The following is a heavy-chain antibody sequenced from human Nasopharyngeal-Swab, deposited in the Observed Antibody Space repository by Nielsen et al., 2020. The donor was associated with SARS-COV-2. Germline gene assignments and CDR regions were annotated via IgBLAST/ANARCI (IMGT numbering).Heavy chain of an antibody. CDR2: ISYDGSKK. Sequence: GESLKISCVASGFTFSSYGMHWVRQAPGKGLEWVTVISYDGSKKYYVDSVKGRFTISRDNSKNTLYLQMNSLRVEDTAVYYCAKDTAVAGEYYYYYYMDVWGKGTTVTVSS. J-gene: IGHJ6*03. D-gene: IGHD6-19*01. V-gene: IGHV3-30*18. CDR1: GFTFSSYG. CDR3: AKDTAVAGEYYYYYYMDV.